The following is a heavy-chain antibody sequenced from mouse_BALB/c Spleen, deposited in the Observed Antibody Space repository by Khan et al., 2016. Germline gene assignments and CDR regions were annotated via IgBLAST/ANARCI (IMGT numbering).Heavy chain of an antibody. Sequence: QVQLQQSGAELAKPGASVKMSCKASGYTFTHYWMHWLKQRPGQGLEWIGYINPSAGYTDYNQKFRDKATLTADKSSSTVYMQLSSLTSDDSAVYFCARIEWGAGVDYWGQGTALTVSS. J-gene: IGHJ2*01. D-gene: IGHD1-3*01. CDR2: INPSAGYT. CDR3: ARIEWGAGVDY. V-gene: IGHV1-7*01. CDR1: GYTFTHYW.